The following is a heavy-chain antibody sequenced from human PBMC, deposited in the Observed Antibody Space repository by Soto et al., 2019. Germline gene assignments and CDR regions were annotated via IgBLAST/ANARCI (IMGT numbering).Heavy chain of an antibody. J-gene: IGHJ4*02. CDR2: ISYDGGNK. CDR3: ARATPYFDY. D-gene: IGHD4-17*01. V-gene: IGHV3-30-3*01. Sequence: QVQLVESGGGVVQPGRSLRLSCAASGFTFSSYAIHWVRQAPGKGLEWVAVISYDGGNKNYADSVKGRFTISRDNSKNTLYLQMNSLRAEDTAVYYCARATPYFDYWGQGTLVTVSS. CDR1: GFTFSSYA.